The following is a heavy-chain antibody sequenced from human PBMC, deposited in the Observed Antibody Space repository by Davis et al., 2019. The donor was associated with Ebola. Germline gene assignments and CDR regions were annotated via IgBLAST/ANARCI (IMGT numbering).Heavy chain of an antibody. CDR1: GYTFTSYG. D-gene: IGHD4-17*01. Sequence: AASVKVSCKASGYTFTSYGISWVRQAPGQGLEWMGWISAYNGNTNYAQKLQGRVTMTTDTSTSTAYMELRSLRSDDTAVYYCARDLPGYGDYENYYYYYGMDVWGQGTTVTVSS. V-gene: IGHV1-18*01. J-gene: IGHJ6*02. CDR2: ISAYNGNT. CDR3: ARDLPGYGDYENYYYYYGMDV.